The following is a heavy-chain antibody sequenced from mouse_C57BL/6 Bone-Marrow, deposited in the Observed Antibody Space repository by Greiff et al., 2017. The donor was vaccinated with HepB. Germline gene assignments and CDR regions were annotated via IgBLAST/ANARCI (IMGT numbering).Heavy chain of an antibody. V-gene: IGHV1-82*01. CDR3: AILSPPN. Sequence: QVQLQQSGPELVKPGASVKISCKASGYAFSSSWMNWVKQRPGKGLEWIGRIYPGDGDTNYNQKFKGKATLTVDKSSSTAYMQLSSLTSEDSAVYYCAILSPPNWGQGTTLTVSS. CDR1: GYAFSSSW. CDR2: IYPGDGDT. D-gene: IGHD6-2*01. J-gene: IGHJ2*01.